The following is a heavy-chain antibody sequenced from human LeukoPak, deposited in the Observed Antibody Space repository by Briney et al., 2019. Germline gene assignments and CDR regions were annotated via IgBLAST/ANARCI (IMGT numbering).Heavy chain of an antibody. CDR3: ARDLWDY. Sequence: ASVKVSCKASGGTFSSYAISWVRQAPGQGLEWMGWINTNTGNPTYAQGFTGRFVFSVDTSVSTAYVQISDLKAEDTAVYYCARDLWDYWGQETLVTVSS. CDR1: GGTFSSYA. V-gene: IGHV7-4-1*02. J-gene: IGHJ4*02. D-gene: IGHD2-21*01. CDR2: INTNTGNP.